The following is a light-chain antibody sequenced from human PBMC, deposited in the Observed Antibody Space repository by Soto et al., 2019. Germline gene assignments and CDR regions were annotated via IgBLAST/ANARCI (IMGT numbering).Light chain of an antibody. V-gene: IGKV4-1*01. CDR1: XSVXYSYNNKNY. Sequence: DIVMTQSPDSLAVXXGXXXXIXXXAXXSVXYSYNNKNYLAWYQQKPGQPPKLLIYWASTRESGVPDRFSGSGSGTDFTLTISSLQAEDVAVYYCQQYNSNLVTFGQGTRLEIK. CDR2: WAS. J-gene: IGKJ5*01. CDR3: QQYNSNLVT.